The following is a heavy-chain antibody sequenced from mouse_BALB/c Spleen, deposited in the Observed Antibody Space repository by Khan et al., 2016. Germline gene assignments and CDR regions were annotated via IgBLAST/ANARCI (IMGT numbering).Heavy chain of an antibody. CDR2: ICHGGST. CDR3: TRLGFAY. J-gene: IGHJ3*01. CDR1: GYSITSGY. Sequence: EVQLQESGPSLVKPSQTLSLTCSVTGYSITSGYWNWIRQFPGNKLEYMGYICHGGSTYYNPYLINRISITPATSKNQYYLQLKSVTTADTATYYCTRLGFAYWGQGTLVTVSA. V-gene: IGHV3-8*02.